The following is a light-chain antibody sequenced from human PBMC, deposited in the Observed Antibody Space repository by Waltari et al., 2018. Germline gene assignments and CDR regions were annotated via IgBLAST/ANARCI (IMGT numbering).Light chain of an antibody. CDR3: QQYYATPT. V-gene: IGKV4-1*01. J-gene: IGKJ2*01. CDR2: WSS. CDR1: QSVLYNSNKQNY. Sequence: DIVMTQSPDSLSVSLGERATINCKSSQSVLYNSNKQNYLAWYQQKPRHPPRLLIYWSSIRESGVPDRFSGSGSETNFSLTISGLQAEDVAVYYCQQYYATPTFGQGTKLEIK.